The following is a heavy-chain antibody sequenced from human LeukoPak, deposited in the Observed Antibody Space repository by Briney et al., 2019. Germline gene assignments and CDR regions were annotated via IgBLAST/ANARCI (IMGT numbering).Heavy chain of an antibody. Sequence: ASVKVSCKAFGHTLKYLIIHCVRQAPGKGLEWLGGFDPEDDERMYAPKFQGRVTVTEDNSIDTAYMELTSLSSDDTGVYYCSTETACNYWGQGTLVTVSS. V-gene: IGHV1-24*01. J-gene: IGHJ4*02. CDR1: GHTLKYLI. CDR2: FDPEDDER. CDR3: STETACNY.